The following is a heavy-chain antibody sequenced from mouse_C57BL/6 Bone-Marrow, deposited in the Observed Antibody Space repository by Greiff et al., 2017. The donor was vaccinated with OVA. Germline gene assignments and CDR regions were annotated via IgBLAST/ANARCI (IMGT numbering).Heavy chain of an antibody. D-gene: IGHD1-1*01. CDR3: AHYGNRRDLDY. Sequence: QVQLKQPGAELVRPGTSVKLSCKASGYTFTNYWMHWVKQRPGQGLEWIGEIAPSDSYINYNQKFKGRATLTVDTSSSTAYMQLCSLTSEDSAVYSCAHYGNRRDLDYWGQGTALTVSS. J-gene: IGHJ2*01. CDR2: IAPSDSYI. V-gene: IGHV1-59*01. CDR1: GYTFTNYW.